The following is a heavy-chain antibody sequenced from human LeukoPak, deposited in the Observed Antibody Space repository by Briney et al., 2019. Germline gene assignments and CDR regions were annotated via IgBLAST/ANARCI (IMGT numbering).Heavy chain of an antibody. Sequence: GRSLRLSCAASGFAFSTSTMHWVRQAPGKGPEWVSVISYDETHKYYSDAVGGRFTISRDNSKNTLYLQMNSLRAEDTAVYYCARGHYCSGGSCLYYYYYGMDVWGQGTTVTVSS. CDR2: ISYDETHK. J-gene: IGHJ6*02. CDR1: GFAFSTST. D-gene: IGHD2-15*01. V-gene: IGHV3-30*04. CDR3: ARGHYCSGGSCLYYYYYGMDV.